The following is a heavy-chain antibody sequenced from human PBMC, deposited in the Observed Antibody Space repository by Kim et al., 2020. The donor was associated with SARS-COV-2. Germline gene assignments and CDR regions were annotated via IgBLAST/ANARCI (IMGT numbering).Heavy chain of an antibody. CDR3: ARENSSSWYNYYYGMDV. Sequence: GGSLRLSCAASGFTFSSYGMHWVRQAPGKGLEWVAVISYDGINKYYADSVKGRFTISRDNSKNTLYLQMNSLRAEDTAVYYCARENSSSWYNYYYGMDVWGQGTTVTVSS. CDR1: GFTFSSYG. D-gene: IGHD6-13*01. V-gene: IGHV3-33*05. CDR2: ISYDGINK. J-gene: IGHJ6*02.